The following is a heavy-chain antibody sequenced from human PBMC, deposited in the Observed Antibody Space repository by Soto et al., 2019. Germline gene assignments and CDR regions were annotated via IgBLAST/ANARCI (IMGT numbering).Heavy chain of an antibody. CDR2: IYRTGST. Sequence: SETLSLTCAVSGGSFTSNNWWTWVRQPPGQGLEWIGEIYRTGSTNYNPSLKSRVTISLDKSEKQVSLKVTSLTAADTAVYYCASRDPGTSVDYWGQGTLVTVSS. V-gene: IGHV4-4*02. J-gene: IGHJ4*02. CDR1: GGSFTSNNW. D-gene: IGHD1-7*01. CDR3: ASRDPGTSVDY.